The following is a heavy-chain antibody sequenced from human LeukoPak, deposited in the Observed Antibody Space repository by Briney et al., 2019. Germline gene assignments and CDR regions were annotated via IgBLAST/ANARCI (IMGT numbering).Heavy chain of an antibody. CDR1: GFTFSNYW. CDR3: ARPVLRFLEWSSIDY. D-gene: IGHD3-3*01. Sequence: GGSLRLSCAASGFTFSNYWMHWVRQAPGKGLVWVSRINTDGSSTSYADSVKGRFTISRDNAKNTLYLQMNSLRAEDTAVYYCARPVLRFLEWSSIDYWGQGTLVTVSS. CDR2: INTDGSST. V-gene: IGHV3-74*01. J-gene: IGHJ4*02.